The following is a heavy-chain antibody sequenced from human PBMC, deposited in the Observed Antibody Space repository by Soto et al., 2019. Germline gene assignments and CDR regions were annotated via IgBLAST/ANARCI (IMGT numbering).Heavy chain of an antibody. D-gene: IGHD6-19*01. V-gene: IGHV4-34*01. J-gene: IGHJ4*02. Sequence: QVQLQQWGAGLLKPSETLSLTCAVYGGSFSGYYWSWIRQPPGKGREWIGEINHSGSTNYNPSLKSRVTISVDTSKNQFSLKLSSVTAADTAVYYCARSLVAVAGTYYFDYWGQGTLVTVSS. CDR2: INHSGST. CDR3: ARSLVAVAGTYYFDY. CDR1: GGSFSGYY.